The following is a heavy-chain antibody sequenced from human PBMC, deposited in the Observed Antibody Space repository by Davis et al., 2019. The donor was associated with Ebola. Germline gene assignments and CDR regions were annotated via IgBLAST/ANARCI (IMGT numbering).Heavy chain of an antibody. CDR3: ARSYIVVVPAAIDWFDP. J-gene: IGHJ5*02. V-gene: IGHV1-69*13. CDR2: IIPIFGTA. CDR1: GGTFSSYA. D-gene: IGHD2-2*01. Sequence: SVKVSCKASGGTFSSYAISWVRQAPGQGLEWMGGIIPIFGTANYAQKFQGRVTITADESTSTAYMELSSLRSKDTAVYYCARSYIVVVPAAIDWFDPWGQGTLVTVSS.